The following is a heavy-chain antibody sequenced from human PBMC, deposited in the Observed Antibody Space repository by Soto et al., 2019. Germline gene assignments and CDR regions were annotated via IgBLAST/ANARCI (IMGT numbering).Heavy chain of an antibody. D-gene: IGHD2-15*01. V-gene: IGHV3-9*01. CDR3: SKSGEPGVVAATSFDY. Sequence: EVQLVESGGRLVQPGKSLRLSCAASGFTFDDYAMHWVRQVPGKGLEWVSGISANGGSIRYGDSVKGRFTISRDNAKNSLFLQMNSLSAEDTALYYCSKSGEPGVVAATSFDYWGHGTLVTVSS. CDR1: GFTFDDYA. CDR2: ISANGGSI. J-gene: IGHJ4*01.